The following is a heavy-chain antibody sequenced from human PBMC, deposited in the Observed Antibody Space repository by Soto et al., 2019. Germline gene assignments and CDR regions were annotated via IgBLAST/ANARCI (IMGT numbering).Heavy chain of an antibody. D-gene: IGHD6-19*01. CDR2: ISPDGINK. CDR1: GFTFSDYC. J-gene: IGHJ4*02. Sequence: QGQFVESGGCVVQPGGSLRLSCAVSGFTFSDYCMHWVRQAPGKGLGWVAVISPDGINKYYPDSLRGRFTISRDNSKNTLYLQMSSLRGEDTAVYYCVKPSGWYRDSWGQGT. CDR3: VKPSGWYRDS. V-gene: IGHV3-30*18.